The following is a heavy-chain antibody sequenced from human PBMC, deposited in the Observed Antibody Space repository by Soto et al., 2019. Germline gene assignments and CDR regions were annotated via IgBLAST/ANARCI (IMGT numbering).Heavy chain of an antibody. CDR2: IYPGDSET. D-gene: IGHD6-13*01. Sequence: GESLKISCKGSGYNFTTYWIAWVRQMPGKGLEWMGIIYPGDSETRYSPSFQGQVTISADKSISTACLQWSSLLASDTAMYYCARHGTALRRYYYYYGLDVWGQGTTVTVSS. J-gene: IGHJ6*02. V-gene: IGHV5-51*01. CDR3: ARHGTALRRYYYYYGLDV. CDR1: GYNFTTYW.